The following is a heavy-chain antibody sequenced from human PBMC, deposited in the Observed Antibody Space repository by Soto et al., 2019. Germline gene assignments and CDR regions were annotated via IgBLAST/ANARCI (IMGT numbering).Heavy chain of an antibody. CDR2: VFYSGRT. V-gene: IGHV4-39*01. CDR3: ESLRGPFYAVVDY. D-gene: IGHD3-10*01. Sequence: QLQLQESGPGLVKPSETLSLTCTVSGGSISTSSYYWGWIRQPPGKGLEWIGSVFYSGRTYYNPSLKSRVTISVDTSTNQCSLKLSSVTAADTAVYYCESLRGPFYAVVDYWGQGTLVTVSS. J-gene: IGHJ4*02. CDR1: GGSISTSSYY.